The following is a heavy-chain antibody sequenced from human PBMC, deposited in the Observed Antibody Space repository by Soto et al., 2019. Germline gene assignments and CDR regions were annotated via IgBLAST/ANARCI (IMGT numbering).Heavy chain of an antibody. Sequence: GGSLRLSCAASGFTVSSNYMSWVRQAPGKGLEWVSVIYSETGTYYADSVKGRFTISRDNSKNTLYLQMNSLRVEDTAVYYCARAHFGELAPHFDYWGQGTLVTVSS. CDR2: IYSETGT. CDR1: GFTVSSNY. V-gene: IGHV3-66*01. D-gene: IGHD3-10*01. J-gene: IGHJ4*02. CDR3: ARAHFGELAPHFDY.